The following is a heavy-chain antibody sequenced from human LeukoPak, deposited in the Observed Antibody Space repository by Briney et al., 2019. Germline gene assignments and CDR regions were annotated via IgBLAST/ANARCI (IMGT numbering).Heavy chain of an antibody. J-gene: IGHJ4*02. CDR2: IKSNSDGGTT. CDR3: TTVRFARTMSLDY. V-gene: IGHV3-15*01. D-gene: IGHD3-10*01. Sequence: GGSLRLSCGASGFSFSGAWMSWVRQAPGKGLEWVGRIKSNSDGGTTDSAAPVKGRFTISRDDSKNTLFLQMNGLRTEDTAVYYCTTVRFARTMSLDYWGQGALVTVSS. CDR1: GFSFSGAW.